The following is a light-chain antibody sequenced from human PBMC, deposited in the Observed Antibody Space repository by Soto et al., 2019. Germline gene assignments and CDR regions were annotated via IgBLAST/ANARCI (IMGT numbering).Light chain of an antibody. CDR2: GAS. CDR1: QSVSSN. V-gene: IGKV3-15*01. Sequence: EIVLTHSPATLSVSPLEGVGIXCRASQSVSSNLAWSQQKPGQSPRLLIYGASTRATGIPARLSGSGSGTEFTLTISSLQSEDFAVYYCQQYINLWTFGQGTKVDIK. CDR3: QQYINLWT. J-gene: IGKJ1*01.